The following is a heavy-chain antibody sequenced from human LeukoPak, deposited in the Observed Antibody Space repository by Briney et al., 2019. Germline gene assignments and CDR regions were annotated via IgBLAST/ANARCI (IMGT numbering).Heavy chain of an antibody. V-gene: IGHV3-48*03. CDR2: ISSSGTTT. Sequence: GGSLRLSCAASGFSFSVYEMHWVRQAPGKGLEWISDISSSGTTTYYADSVKGRFTISRDNAKNSLYLQMNSLRAEDTAMYYCAREESTGYCSSTSCSTDAFDIWGQGTIVTVSS. D-gene: IGHD2-2*01. CDR3: AREESTGYCSSTSCSTDAFDI. CDR1: GFSFSVYE. J-gene: IGHJ3*02.